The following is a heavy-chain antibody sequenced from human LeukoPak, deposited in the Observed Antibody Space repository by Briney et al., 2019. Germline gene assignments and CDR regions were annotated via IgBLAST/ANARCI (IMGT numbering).Heavy chain of an antibody. V-gene: IGHV4-4*02. Sequence: PSGTLSLTCAVSGVSISSSNWWSWVRQPPGKGLEWIGEIYHSGSTNYNPSLKSRVTISVDKSKNQFSLKLSSVTAADTAVYYCASQPNTYYYGSGSILGDAFDIWGQGTMVTVSS. CDR1: GVSISSSNW. CDR3: ASQPNTYYYGSGSILGDAFDI. D-gene: IGHD3-10*01. CDR2: IYHSGST. J-gene: IGHJ3*02.